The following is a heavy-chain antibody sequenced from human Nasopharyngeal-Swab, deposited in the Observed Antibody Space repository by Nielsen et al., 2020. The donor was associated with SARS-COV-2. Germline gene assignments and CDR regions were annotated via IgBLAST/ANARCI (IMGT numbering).Heavy chain of an antibody. J-gene: IGHJ6*02. CDR2: INTNTGNP. V-gene: IGHV7-4-1*02. D-gene: IGHD3-3*01. CDR1: GGTFSSYA. CDR3: ARDDSITIFGVVIEFSGMDV. Sequence: ASVKVSCKASGGTFSSYAISWVRQAPGQGLEWMGWINTNTGNPTYAQGFTGRFVFSLDASVSTAYLQISSLKAEDTAVYYCARDDSITIFGVVIEFSGMDVWGQGTTVTVSS.